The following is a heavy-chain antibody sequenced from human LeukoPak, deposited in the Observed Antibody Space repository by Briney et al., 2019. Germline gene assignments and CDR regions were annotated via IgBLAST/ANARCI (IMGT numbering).Heavy chain of an antibody. V-gene: IGHV4-61*02. Sequence: SQTLSFTCSVSGGSISSGSYYWSWIRQPAGKGLEWIGRIYTSGSTNYNPSLKSRVTISVDTSKNQFSLKLSSVTAADTAVYYCARSASLLRGYSYDTASFDYWGQGTLVTVSS. CDR2: IYTSGST. J-gene: IGHJ4*02. CDR1: GGSISSGSYY. CDR3: ARSASLLRGYSYDTASFDY. D-gene: IGHD5-18*01.